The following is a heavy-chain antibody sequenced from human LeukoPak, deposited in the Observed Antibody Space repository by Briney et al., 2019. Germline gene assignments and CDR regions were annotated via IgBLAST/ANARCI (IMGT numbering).Heavy chain of an antibody. J-gene: IGHJ4*02. V-gene: IGHV1-46*01. CDR2: INPSGGST. D-gene: IGHD3-16*02. CDR1: GYTFTSYY. CDR3: ARDPLLRLGELSFID. Sequence: ASVTVSCKASGYTFTSYYMHWVRQAPGQGLEWMGIINPSGGSTSYAQKFQGRVTMTRDTSTSTVYMELSSLRSEDTAVYYCARDPLLRLGELSFIDWGQGTLVTVSS.